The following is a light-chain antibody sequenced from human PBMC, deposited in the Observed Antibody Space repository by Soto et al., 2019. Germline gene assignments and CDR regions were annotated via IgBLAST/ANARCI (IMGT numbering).Light chain of an antibody. CDR1: QSISSW. Sequence: DIQMTQSPSTLSASVGDRVTITCRASQSISSWLAWYQQKPGKAPKLLIYDASSLESGVPSRFSGSGSGTEFTLTISSLKPDDFATYYCQEYQSYSRRVGQGTKVEIK. CDR2: DAS. J-gene: IGKJ1*01. CDR3: QEYQSYSRR. V-gene: IGKV1-5*01.